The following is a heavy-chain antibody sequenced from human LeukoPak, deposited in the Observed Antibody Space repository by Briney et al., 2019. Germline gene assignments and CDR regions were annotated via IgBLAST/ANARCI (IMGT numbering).Heavy chain of an antibody. D-gene: IGHD2-2*02. J-gene: IGHJ6*03. V-gene: IGHV4-39*01. CDR2: IYYSGST. Sequence: PSETLSLTCTVSGGSISSSSYYWGWIRQPPGKGLEWIGSIYYSGSTYYNPSLKSRVTISVDTSKNQFSLKLSSVTAADRAVYYCARVGSGCSSTSCYSAYYYYYMDVWGKGTTVTVSS. CDR3: ARVGSGCSSTSCYSAYYYYYMDV. CDR1: GGSISSSSYY.